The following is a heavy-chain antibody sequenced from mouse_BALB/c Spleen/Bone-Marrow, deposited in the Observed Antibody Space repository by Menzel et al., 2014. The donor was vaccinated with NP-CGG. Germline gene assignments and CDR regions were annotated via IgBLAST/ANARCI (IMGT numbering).Heavy chain of an antibody. V-gene: IGHV1-55*01. J-gene: IGHJ3*01. CDR1: GYNFTSYW. Sequence: QVQLQQSGAELVKPGTSVKLSCKASGYNFTSYWINWVKLRPGQGLEWIGDIYPGSGSTIYNEKFKSKATLTVDTSSSTAYMQLSSLASEDSALYYCARFSQLGLLAYWGQGTLVTVSA. CDR3: ARFSQLGLLAY. CDR2: IYPGSGST. D-gene: IGHD3-1*01.